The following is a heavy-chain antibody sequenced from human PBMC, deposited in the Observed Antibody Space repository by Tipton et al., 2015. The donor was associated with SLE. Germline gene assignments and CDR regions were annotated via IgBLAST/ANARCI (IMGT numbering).Heavy chain of an antibody. CDR3: ARGYLRSSWTVDYFDY. D-gene: IGHD6-13*01. CDR2: IYYSGST. J-gene: IGHJ4*02. V-gene: IGHV4-31*02. CDR1: GGSISSGGYY. Sequence: LRLSCTVSGGSISSGGYYWSWIRQHPGKGLEWIGYIYYSGSTYYNPSLKSRVIISVDTSKNQFSLKLSSVTAADTAVYYCARGYLRSSWTVDYFDYWGQGTLVTVSS.